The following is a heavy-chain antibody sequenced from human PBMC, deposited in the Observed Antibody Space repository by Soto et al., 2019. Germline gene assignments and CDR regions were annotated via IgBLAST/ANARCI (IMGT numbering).Heavy chain of an antibody. J-gene: IGHJ5*02. Sequence: SQTLSLTCFLSGARVSRPLSSFTWLIPSPSRCLSCLCLPSSRSTCSNAYAFSVKSRITINPDTSKNQFSLQLNSVTPEDTAVYYCARDPAAAGYNWFDPWGQGTLVTVSS. CDR1: GARVSRPLSS. CDR3: ARDPAAAGYNWFDP. V-gene: IGHV6-1*01. D-gene: IGHD6-13*01. CDR2: PSSRSTCSN.